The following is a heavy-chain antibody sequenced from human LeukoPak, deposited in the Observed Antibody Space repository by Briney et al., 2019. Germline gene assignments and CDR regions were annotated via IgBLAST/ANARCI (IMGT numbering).Heavy chain of an antibody. V-gene: IGHV1-2*02. D-gene: IGHD5-18*01. CDR3: SRGGGGYSYGSDY. Sequence: ASVKVSCKASAYTFTGNNMNWVRQAPGQGLEWMGWINANSGATNYAQKFQGRVTMTRDTSISTAYMDLSRLRSDDTAVYYLSRGGGGYSYGSDYWGQGTLATVSS. CDR1: AYTFTGNN. CDR2: INANSGAT. J-gene: IGHJ4*02.